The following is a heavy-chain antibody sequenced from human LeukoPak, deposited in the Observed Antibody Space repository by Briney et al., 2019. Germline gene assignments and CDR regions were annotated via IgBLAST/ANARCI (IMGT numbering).Heavy chain of an antibody. V-gene: IGHV3-23*01. Sequence: GGSLRLSCAASGFTFSSYAISWVRQAPGKGLEWVSAISGSGGSTYYADSVKGRFTISRDNSKNTLYLQMNSLRAEDTAVYYCAKNPKETSGYYSYFDYWGQGTLVTVSS. CDR1: GFTFSSYA. CDR2: ISGSGGST. CDR3: AKNPKETSGYYSYFDY. J-gene: IGHJ4*02. D-gene: IGHD3-22*01.